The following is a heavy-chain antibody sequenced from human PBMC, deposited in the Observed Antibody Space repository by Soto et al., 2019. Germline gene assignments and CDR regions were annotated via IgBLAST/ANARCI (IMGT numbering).Heavy chain of an antibody. CDR2: INHSGST. CDR3: ARVNHKRWLQSTDYFDY. Sequence: PSETLSLTCAVYGGSFSGYYWSWIRQPPGKGLEWIGEINHSGSTNYNPSLKSRVTISVDTSKNQFSLKLSSVTAADTAVYYCARVNHKRWLQSTDYFDYWGQGTLVTVSS. J-gene: IGHJ4*02. V-gene: IGHV4-34*01. CDR1: GGSFSGYY. D-gene: IGHD5-12*01.